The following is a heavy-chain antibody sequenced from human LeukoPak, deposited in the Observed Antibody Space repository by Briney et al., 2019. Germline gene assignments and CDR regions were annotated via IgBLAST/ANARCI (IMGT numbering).Heavy chain of an antibody. J-gene: IGHJ4*02. D-gene: IGHD1/OR15-1a*01. CDR3: AKVYWNNYYYDD. CDR1: GFTLSIYA. V-gene: IGHV3-23*01. CDR2: ISDGGDNT. Sequence: GGSLTLFCAASGFTLSIYAMSWVRQAPEKGLEWVSAISDGGDNTHYADSVKGRFTISRDSSKSTLYLQMNSLRADDTAVYYCAKVYWNNYYYDDWGQGTLVTVSS.